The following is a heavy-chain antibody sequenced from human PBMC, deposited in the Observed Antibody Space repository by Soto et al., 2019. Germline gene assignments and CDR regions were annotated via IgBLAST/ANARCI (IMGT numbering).Heavy chain of an antibody. CDR3: AKDLKWVGSIAAAGTIDY. V-gene: IGHV3-30*18. D-gene: IGHD6-13*01. CDR1: GFTFSNYG. Sequence: PGGSLRLSCAASGFTFSNYGMHWVRQTPGKGLEWVAVISYDGSHQFYTDSVKGRFTISRDNSKNTLYLQMNSLRAEDTAVYYCAKDLKWVGSIAAAGTIDYWGQGTLVTVSS. CDR2: ISYDGSHQ. J-gene: IGHJ4*02.